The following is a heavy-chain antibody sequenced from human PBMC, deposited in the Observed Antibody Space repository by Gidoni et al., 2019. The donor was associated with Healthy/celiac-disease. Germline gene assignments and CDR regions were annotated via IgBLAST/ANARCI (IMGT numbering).Heavy chain of an antibody. CDR2: ISSSSSTI. CDR3: ARDDSGYEVVGMDV. J-gene: IGHJ6*02. D-gene: IGHD5-12*01. Sequence: EVQLVESGGGLVQPGGSLRLSCAASGLTFSSYSMNWVRQAPGKGLEWVSYISSSSSTIYYADSVKGQFTISRDNAKNSLYLQMNSLRAEDTAVYYCARDDSGYEVVGMDVWGQGTTVTVSS. CDR1: GLTFSSYS. V-gene: IGHV3-48*04.